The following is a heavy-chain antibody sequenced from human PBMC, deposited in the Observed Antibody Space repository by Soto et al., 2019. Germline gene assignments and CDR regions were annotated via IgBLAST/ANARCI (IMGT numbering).Heavy chain of an antibody. CDR1: GGSISSYY. J-gene: IGHJ6*02. Sequence: SETLSLTCTVSGGSISSYYWSWIRQPPGKGLEWIGYIYYSGSTNYNPSLKSRVTISVDTSKNQFSLKLSSVTAADTAVYYCARDVVAARRGYYYYYGMDVWGPGPILTLSS. D-gene: IGHD6-6*01. CDR2: IYYSGST. CDR3: ARDVVAARRGYYYYYGMDV. V-gene: IGHV4-59*01.